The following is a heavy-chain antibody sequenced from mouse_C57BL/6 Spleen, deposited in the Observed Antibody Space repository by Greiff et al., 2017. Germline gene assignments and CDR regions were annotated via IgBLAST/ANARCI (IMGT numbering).Heavy chain of an antibody. CDR2: IDPANGNT. V-gene: IGHV14-3*01. Sequence: EVQRVESVAELVRPGASVKLSCTASGFNIKNTYMHWVKQRPEQGLEWIGRIDPANGNTKYAPKFQGKATITADTSSNTAYLQLSSLTSEDTAIYYCARVPSCDGYFFDYWGQGTPLTVSS. CDR3: ARVPSCDGYFFDY. J-gene: IGHJ2*01. D-gene: IGHD2-3*01. CDR1: GFNIKNTY.